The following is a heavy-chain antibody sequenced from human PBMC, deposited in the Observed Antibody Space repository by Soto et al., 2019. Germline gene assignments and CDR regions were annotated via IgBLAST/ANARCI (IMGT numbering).Heavy chain of an antibody. CDR3: ALEPTGTAGFDY. D-gene: IGHD2-21*02. CDR1: GSTFTGHH. V-gene: IGHV1-2*03. J-gene: IGHJ4*02. CDR2: IDLAIGDT. Sequence: QVPLIKSGAEVKKLGASVKVSCKASGSTFTGHHMHWGQQAPGQGLEWMCLIDLAIGDTKYSQKFQGRVTSTSDTSITTAYMELRGLRSDDTAVYYCALEPTGTAGFDYWGQGTLVTVSS.